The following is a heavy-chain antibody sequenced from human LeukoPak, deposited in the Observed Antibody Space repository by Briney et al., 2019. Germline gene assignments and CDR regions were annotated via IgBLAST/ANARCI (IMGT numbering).Heavy chain of an antibody. CDR2: INLGGSVI. CDR3: AAWGLHNF. D-gene: IGHD7-27*01. J-gene: IGHJ4*02. Sequence: GGSLRLSCAASGFAFRDYWMNWVRQAPGKGLEWVANINLGGSVILYVDSVKGRFTASRDNAENSVSLQMNSLRAEDTAVYYCAAWGLHNFWGQGTLVTVSS. V-gene: IGHV3-7*01. CDR1: GFAFRDYW.